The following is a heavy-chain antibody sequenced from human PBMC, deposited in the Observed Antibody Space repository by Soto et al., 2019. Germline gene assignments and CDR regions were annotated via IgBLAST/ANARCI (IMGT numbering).Heavy chain of an antibody. D-gene: IGHD6-13*01. V-gene: IGHV3-74*01. CDR1: GFTFSSYW. Sequence: EVQLVESGGGLVQPGGSLRLSCAASGFTFSSYWMHWVRQAPGKGLVWVSRINSDGSSTSYADSVKGRFTISRDNAKKTLYLQMNSLRAEDTAVYYCARKGDTGPTYSSSWPYYYYYGMDVWGQGTTVTVSS. CDR2: INSDGSST. CDR3: ARKGDTGPTYSSSWPYYYYYGMDV. J-gene: IGHJ6*02.